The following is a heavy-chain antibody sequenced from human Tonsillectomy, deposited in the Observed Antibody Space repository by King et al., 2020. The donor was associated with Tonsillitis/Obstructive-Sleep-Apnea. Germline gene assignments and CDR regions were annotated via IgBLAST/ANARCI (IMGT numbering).Heavy chain of an antibody. D-gene: IGHD3-3*01. CDR2: ISSSGRNI. CDR1: GFTFSSYE. CDR3: AREAIFGVVITDAFDI. Sequence: VQLVESGGGLVQPGGSLRLSCAASGFTFSSYEMNWVRQAPGKGLEWVSYISSSGRNIYYADSVKGRFTISRDNAKNSLYLQMNSLRAEDTAVYYCAREAIFGVVITDAFDIRGQGTMVTVSS. V-gene: IGHV3-48*03. J-gene: IGHJ3*02.